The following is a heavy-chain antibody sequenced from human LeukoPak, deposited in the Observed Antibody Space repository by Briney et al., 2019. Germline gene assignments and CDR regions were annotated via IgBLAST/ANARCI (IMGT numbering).Heavy chain of an antibody. J-gene: IGHJ3*02. V-gene: IGHV3-33*01. CDR3: ARRDLDAFDI. CDR2: IWYDGGST. Sequence: GGSLRLSCAASGFTFSSYGMDWVRQAPGKGLEWVALIWYDGGSTYYVDSVKGRFTISRDNFKNTLYLQMNSLRAEDTAVYYCARRDLDAFDIWGQGTMVTVSS. CDR1: GFTFSSYG.